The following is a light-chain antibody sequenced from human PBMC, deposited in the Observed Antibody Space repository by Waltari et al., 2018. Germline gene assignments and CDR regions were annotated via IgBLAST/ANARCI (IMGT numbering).Light chain of an antibody. CDR3: AAWDDSLRSPI. CDR2: RTN. V-gene: IGLV1-47*01. Sequence: QSVLAQPPSASGTPGQRVTISCAGSSSNLGRNYVYWYQQFPGTSPKVRIYRTNERPSGVPARFSGSKSGTAASLAISGLRSEDEADYYCAAWDDSLRSPIFGGGTKLTVL. CDR1: SSNLGRNY. J-gene: IGLJ2*01.